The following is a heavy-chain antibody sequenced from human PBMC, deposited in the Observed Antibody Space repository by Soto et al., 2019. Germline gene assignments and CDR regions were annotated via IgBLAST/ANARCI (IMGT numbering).Heavy chain of an antibody. CDR1: GFTFSSYW. CDR3: ASYYGSGSYWPTY. CDR2: INSDGRST. V-gene: IGHV3-74*01. Sequence: EVQLVESGGGLVQPGGSLRLSWAASGFTFSSYWMHWVRQAPGKGLVWVSRINSDGRSTSYADSVKGRFTISRDNAKNTLYLQMNSLRAEDTAVYYCASYYGSGSYWPTYWGQGTLVTVSS. J-gene: IGHJ4*02. D-gene: IGHD3-10*01.